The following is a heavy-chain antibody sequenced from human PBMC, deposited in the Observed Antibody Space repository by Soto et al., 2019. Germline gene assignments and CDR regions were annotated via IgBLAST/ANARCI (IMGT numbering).Heavy chain of an antibody. D-gene: IGHD4-17*01. CDR1: GFTFSSYA. Sequence: GGSLRLSCAASGFTFSSYAMSWVRQAPGKGLEWVSAISGSGGSTYYADSVKGRCTISRDNSKNTLYLQMNSLRAEDTAVYYCAKDLGDGDYESHRDPWGQGTLVTVSS. J-gene: IGHJ5*02. CDR2: ISGSGGST. CDR3: AKDLGDGDYESHRDP. V-gene: IGHV3-23*01.